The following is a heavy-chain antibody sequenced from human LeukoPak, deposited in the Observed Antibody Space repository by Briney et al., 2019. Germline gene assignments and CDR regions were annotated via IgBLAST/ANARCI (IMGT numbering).Heavy chain of an antibody. CDR2: IYYSGTT. CDR3: ARPTSGSYSYAFDI. V-gene: IGHV4-59*08. CDR1: GGSISTYY. J-gene: IGHJ3*02. Sequence: SETLSLTCTVSGGSISTYYWSWVRQSPEKGLEWIGYIYYSGTTNYNPSLSSRVTMSVDTSKNQVSLKLTSVTAADTAVYYCARPTSGSYSYAFDIWGQGTLVTVSS. D-gene: IGHD3-10*01.